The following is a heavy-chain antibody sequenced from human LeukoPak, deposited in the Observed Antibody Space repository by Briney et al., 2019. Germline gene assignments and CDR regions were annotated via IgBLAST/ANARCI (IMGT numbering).Heavy chain of an antibody. J-gene: IGHJ4*02. Sequence: SVKVSCKASGYTFTGYYMHWVRQAPGQGLEWMGRIIPILGIANYAQKFQGRVTITADKSTSTAYMELSSLRSEDTAVYYCASGPLLEGVYSSSSRFDYWGQGTLVTVSS. CDR1: GYTFTGYY. CDR2: IIPILGIA. V-gene: IGHV1-69*02. D-gene: IGHD6-6*01. CDR3: ASGPLLEGVYSSSSRFDY.